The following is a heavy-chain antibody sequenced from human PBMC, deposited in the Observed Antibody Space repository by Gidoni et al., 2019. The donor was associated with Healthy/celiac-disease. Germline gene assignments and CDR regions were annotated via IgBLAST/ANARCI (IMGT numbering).Heavy chain of an antibody. Sequence: VQLQESGPGLVKPSEPLSLTCTVSGGSISSSYWSWTRQPPGKGLEWIGYIYYSGSTNYNPSLKSRVTISVDTSKNQFSLKLSSVTAADTAVYYCARATSGWYLSFDYWGQGTLVTVSS. V-gene: IGHV4-59*01. D-gene: IGHD6-19*01. CDR3: ARATSGWYLSFDY. CDR1: GGSISSSY. CDR2: IYYSGST. J-gene: IGHJ4*02.